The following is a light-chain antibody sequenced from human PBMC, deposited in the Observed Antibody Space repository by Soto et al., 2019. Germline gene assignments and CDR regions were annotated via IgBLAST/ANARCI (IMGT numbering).Light chain of an antibody. CDR2: GAS. Sequence: EIVLTQSPGTLSLPPGERATLSCRASQSVSGSCLAWYQQKPGQAPRLLIYGASSRAAGIPDRFSGSGSGTYFTLTISRLEPEDFAVYYCQQYGGSPRYTFGQGTKLEIK. V-gene: IGKV3-20*01. CDR1: QSVSGSC. CDR3: QQYGGSPRYT. J-gene: IGKJ2*01.